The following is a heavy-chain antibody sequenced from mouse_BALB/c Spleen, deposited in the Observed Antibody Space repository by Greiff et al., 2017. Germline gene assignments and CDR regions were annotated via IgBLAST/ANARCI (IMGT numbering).Heavy chain of an antibody. CDR1: GFTFSSYA. D-gene: IGHD2-14*01. CDR3: ARWGYDDEYYFDY. CDR2: ISSGGST. Sequence: EVKLVESGGGLVKPGGSLKLSCAASGFTFSSYAMSWVRQTPEKRLEWVASISSGGSTYYSDSVKGRFTISRDNARNSLYLQMSSLRSEDTAMYYCARWGYDDEYYFDYWGQGTTLTVSS. V-gene: IGHV5-6-5*01. J-gene: IGHJ2*01.